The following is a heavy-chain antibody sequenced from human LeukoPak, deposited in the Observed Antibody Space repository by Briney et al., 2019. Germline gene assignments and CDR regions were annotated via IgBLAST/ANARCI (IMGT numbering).Heavy chain of an antibody. V-gene: IGHV3-48*01. J-gene: IGHJ4*02. CDR1: GFTFSSYS. CDR2: ISSSSSTI. Sequence: PGGSLRLSCAASGFTFSSYSMNWVRQAPGKGLEWVSYISSSSSTIYYADSVKGRFTISRDNAKNSLYLQMNSLRAEDTAVYYCAREGPTSLYCSSTSCSPWYFDYWGQGTLVTVSS. CDR3: AREGPTSLYCSSTSCSPWYFDY. D-gene: IGHD2-2*01.